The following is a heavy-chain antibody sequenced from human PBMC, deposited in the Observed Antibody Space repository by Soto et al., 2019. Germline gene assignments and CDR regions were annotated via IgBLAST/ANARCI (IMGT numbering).Heavy chain of an antibody. D-gene: IGHD3-3*01. J-gene: IGHJ5*02. V-gene: IGHV1-69*12. CDR3: AGDGDLRSVFWSGPLGGGWFDP. CDR2: IIPIFGST. CDR1: GGTFSNSA. Sequence: QVQLVQSGAEVRKPGSSVKVSCKASGGTFSNSAITWVRQAPGQGLEWVGGIIPIFGSTNYAQKFQGRVTITADESTSTAYMVLRSLTSEDTAVYYCAGDGDLRSVFWSGPLGGGWFDPWGQGTLVTVSS.